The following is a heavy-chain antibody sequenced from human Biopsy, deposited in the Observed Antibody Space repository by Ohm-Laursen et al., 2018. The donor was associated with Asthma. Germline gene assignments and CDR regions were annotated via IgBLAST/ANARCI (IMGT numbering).Heavy chain of an antibody. Sequence: SETLSLTCIVSGVSIRSYYWTWIRQPPGKGLEWIGNIHYSGSNYSNPSLKSRVTISVDTSKKQISLRLSSVIAADTAVYYCAGFCSGGNCPDHWGQGTLVTVSS. V-gene: IGHV4-59*01. CDR2: IHYSGSN. CDR3: AGFCSGGNCPDH. CDR1: GVSIRSYY. D-gene: IGHD2-15*01. J-gene: IGHJ4*02.